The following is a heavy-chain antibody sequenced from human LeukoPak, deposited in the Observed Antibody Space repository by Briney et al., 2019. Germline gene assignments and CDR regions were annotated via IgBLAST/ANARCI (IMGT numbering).Heavy chain of an antibody. J-gene: IGHJ4*02. CDR2: IYSGGST. Sequence: GGSLKLSCEASGFTFSTYWMSWVRQAPGKGLEWVSVIYSGGSTYYADSVKGRFTISRDNSKNTLYLQMNSLRAEDTAVYYCASPRGYDSSGYQGYFDYWGQGTLVTVSS. CDR3: ASPRGYDSSGYQGYFDY. V-gene: IGHV3-53*01. CDR1: GFTFSTYW. D-gene: IGHD3-22*01.